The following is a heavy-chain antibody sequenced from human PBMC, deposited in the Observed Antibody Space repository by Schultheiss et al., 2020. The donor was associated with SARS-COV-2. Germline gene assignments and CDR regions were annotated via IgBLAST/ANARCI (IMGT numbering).Heavy chain of an antibody. CDR1: GFAFSNAW. CDR2: IKSKTDGGAT. D-gene: IGHD3-22*01. J-gene: IGHJ4*02. V-gene: IGHV3-15*01. Sequence: GESLKISCAASGFAFSNAWMNWVRQAPGKGLEWVGRIKSKTDGGATDYAAPVEGRFTISRDDSKNTLYLQMNSLKLEDTAMYYCTTEYYYDSSGPHVLDYWGQGTLVTVSS. CDR3: TTEYYYDSSGPHVLDY.